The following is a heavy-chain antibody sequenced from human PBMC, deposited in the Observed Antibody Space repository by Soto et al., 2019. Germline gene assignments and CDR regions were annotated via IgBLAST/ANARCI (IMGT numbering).Heavy chain of an antibody. V-gene: IGHV3-23*01. D-gene: IGHD3-9*01. CDR2: ISGSGGST. J-gene: IGHJ3*02. CDR1: GFTFSSYA. CDR3: AKVADYDILTGHDAFDI. Sequence: GGSLRRSCAASGFTFSSYAMSWVRQAPGKGLEWVSAISGSGGSTYYADSVKGRFTISRDNSKNTLYLQMNSLRAEDTAVYYCAKVADYDILTGHDAFDIWGQGTMVTVSS.